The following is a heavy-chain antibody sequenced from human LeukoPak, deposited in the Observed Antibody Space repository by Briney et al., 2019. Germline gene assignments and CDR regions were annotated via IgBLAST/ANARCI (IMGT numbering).Heavy chain of an antibody. Sequence: GGSLRLSCAASVFTFSSYGMHWVRQAPGKGLEWVAFIRYDGSNKYYADSVKGRFTISRDNSKNTLYLQMNSLRAEDTAVYYCAKGGDSSGYEADYWGQGTLVTVSS. V-gene: IGHV3-30*02. CDR3: AKGGDSSGYEADY. CDR2: IRYDGSNK. J-gene: IGHJ4*02. CDR1: VFTFSSYG. D-gene: IGHD3-22*01.